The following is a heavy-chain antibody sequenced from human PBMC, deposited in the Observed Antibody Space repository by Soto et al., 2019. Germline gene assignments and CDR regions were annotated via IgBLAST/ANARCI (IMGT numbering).Heavy chain of an antibody. Sequence: RASVKVSCKASGGTFSSYAISWVRQAPGQGLEWMGGIIPIFGTANYAQKFQGRVTITADESTSTAYMELSSLRSEDTAVYYCARSNTPAPYYYDSSGPRLPDTSGMDVWGQGTTVTVSS. CDR1: GGTFSSYA. D-gene: IGHD3-22*01. V-gene: IGHV1-69*13. CDR3: ARSNTPAPYYYDSSGPRLPDTSGMDV. CDR2: IIPIFGTA. J-gene: IGHJ6*02.